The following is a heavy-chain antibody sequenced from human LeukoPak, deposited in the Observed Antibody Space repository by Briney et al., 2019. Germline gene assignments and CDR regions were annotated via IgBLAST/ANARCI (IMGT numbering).Heavy chain of an antibody. CDR3: ARGRYSYYYYMDV. CDR1: GGSISRYY. Sequence: PSETLSLTCTVSGGSISRYYWSWIRQPPGKGLEWIGYIYYSGSTNYNPSLKSRVTISVDTSKNQFSLKLSSVTAADTAVYYCARGRYSYYYYMDVWGKGTTVTISS. D-gene: IGHD1-1*01. J-gene: IGHJ6*03. V-gene: IGHV4-59*01. CDR2: IYYSGST.